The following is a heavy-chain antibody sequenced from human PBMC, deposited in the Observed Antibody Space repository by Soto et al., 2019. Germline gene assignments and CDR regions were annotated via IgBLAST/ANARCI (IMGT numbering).Heavy chain of an antibody. CDR1: GYTFTSYI. CDR2: INPSGGST. Sequence: QVLLAQSGAEVKKPGASVKVSCKTSGYTFTSYIIQWVRQAPGQGLEWVGMINPSGGSTNYAQKFQGRVTVTRDTSTSTVYMDLSNLRSEDTAVYYCGRVRTRDYWSGYSPVDIWGQGTMVTVSS. D-gene: IGHD3-3*01. V-gene: IGHV1-46*01. J-gene: IGHJ3*02. CDR3: GRVRTRDYWSGYSPVDI.